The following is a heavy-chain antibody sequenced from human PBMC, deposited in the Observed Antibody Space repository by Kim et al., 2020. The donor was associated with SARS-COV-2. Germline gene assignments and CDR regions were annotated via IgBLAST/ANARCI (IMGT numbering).Heavy chain of an antibody. V-gene: IGHV4-31*03. D-gene: IGHD2-2*01. CDR1: GGSISSGGYY. J-gene: IGHJ6*02. Sequence: SETLSLTCTVSGGSISSGGYYWSWIRQHPGKGLEWIGYIYYSGSIYYNPSLKSRVTISVDTSKNQFSLKLSSVTAADTAVYYCARDHCSSTSCPVGYYYYYYGMDVWGQGTTVTVSS. CDR2: IYYSGSI. CDR3: ARDHCSSTSCPVGYYYYYYGMDV.